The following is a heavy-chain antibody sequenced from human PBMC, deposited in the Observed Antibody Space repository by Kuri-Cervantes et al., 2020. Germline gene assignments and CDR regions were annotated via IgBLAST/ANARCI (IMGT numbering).Heavy chain of an antibody. Sequence: ESLKISCAVSGYSISSGYYWGWVRQPPGKGLEWIGSIYHSAGTYYNPSLKSRVIISVDTPKNQFSLKLSSVTAADTAVYYCARIKPPSNNDYWGQGTLVTVSS. CDR2: IYHSAGT. CDR3: ARIKPPSNNDY. J-gene: IGHJ4*02. CDR1: GYSISSGYY. V-gene: IGHV4-38-2*01. D-gene: IGHD1-14*01.